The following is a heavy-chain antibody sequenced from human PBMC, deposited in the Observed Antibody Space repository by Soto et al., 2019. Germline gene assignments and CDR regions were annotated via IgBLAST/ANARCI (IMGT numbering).Heavy chain of an antibody. D-gene: IGHD2-2*01. V-gene: IGHV1-69*13. J-gene: IGHJ6*02. CDR1: GCTFSSYA. Sequence: GASVKVSCKASGCTFSSYAISWVRQAPGQGLEWMGGIIPIFGTANYAQKFQGRVTITADESTSTAYMELSSLKASDTAMYYCASSLRGYCSSTSCRELGNYYGMDVWGQGTTVTVSS. CDR2: IIPIFGTA. CDR3: ASSLRGYCSSTSCRELGNYYGMDV.